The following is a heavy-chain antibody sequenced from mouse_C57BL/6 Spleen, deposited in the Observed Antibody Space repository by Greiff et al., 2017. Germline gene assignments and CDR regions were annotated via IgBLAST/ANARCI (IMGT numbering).Heavy chain of an antibody. CDR2: IRNKANGYTT. CDR3: ARYSPRATAVAPYWYFDV. CDR1: GFTFTDYY. J-gene: IGHJ1*03. D-gene: IGHD3-1*01. Sequence: DVLLVESGGGLVQPGGSLSLSCAASGFTFTDYYMSWVRQPPGKALEWLGFIRNKANGYTTEYSASVKGRFTISRDNSQSILYLQMNALRAEDSATYFCARYSPRATAVAPYWYFDVWGTGTTVTVSS. V-gene: IGHV7-3*01.